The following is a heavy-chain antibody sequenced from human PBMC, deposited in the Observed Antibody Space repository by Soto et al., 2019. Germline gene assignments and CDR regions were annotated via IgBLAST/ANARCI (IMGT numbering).Heavy chain of an antibody. CDR2: ISSSGSTI. CDR3: ASPRGWTTVTTSAAFDI. J-gene: IGHJ3*02. Sequence: GGSLRLSCAASGFTFSDYYMSWIRQAPGKGLEWVSYISSSGSTIYYADSVKGRFTISRDNAKNSLYLQMNSLRAEDTAVYYCASPRGWTTVTTSAAFDIWGQGTMVTVSS. D-gene: IGHD4-17*01. CDR1: GFTFSDYY. V-gene: IGHV3-11*01.